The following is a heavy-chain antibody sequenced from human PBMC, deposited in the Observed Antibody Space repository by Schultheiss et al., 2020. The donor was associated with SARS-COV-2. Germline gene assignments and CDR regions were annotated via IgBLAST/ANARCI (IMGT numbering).Heavy chain of an antibody. CDR2: TYYRSKWYN. J-gene: IGHJ6*02. D-gene: IGHD3-22*01. CDR3: AREHYYDSSGYIRYGMDV. Sequence: SETLSLTCAISGDSFSSNSAAWNWIRQSPSRGLEWLGRTYYRSKWYNDYAVSVKSRITINPDTSKNQFSLQLNSVTPEDTAVYYCAREHYYDSSGYIRYGMDVWGQGTTVTVSS. CDR1: GDSFSSNSAA. V-gene: IGHV6-1*01.